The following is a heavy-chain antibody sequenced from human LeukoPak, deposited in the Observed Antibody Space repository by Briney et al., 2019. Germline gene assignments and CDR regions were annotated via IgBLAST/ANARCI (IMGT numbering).Heavy chain of an antibody. Sequence: ASVKVSCKASGYTFTNSYIHWVRQAPGQVLEWMGLINPDGGNTNYAQNFQGRVTLTRDTSTSTVYMELSSLRSEDTAVYYCARPANVRFGELLNWFDPWGQGTLVTVSS. D-gene: IGHD3-10*01. CDR2: INPDGGNT. CDR3: ARPANVRFGELLNWFDP. J-gene: IGHJ5*02. V-gene: IGHV1-46*01. CDR1: GYTFTNSY.